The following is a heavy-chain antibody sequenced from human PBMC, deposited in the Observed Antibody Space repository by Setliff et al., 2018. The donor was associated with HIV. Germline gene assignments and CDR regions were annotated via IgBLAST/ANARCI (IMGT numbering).Heavy chain of an antibody. J-gene: IGHJ4*02. CDR1: GLTFSSYW. CDR2: INQDGSAK. V-gene: IGHV3-7*01. CDR3: ARDSVTTVGATRPGY. Sequence: PGGSLRLSCAASGLTFSSYWISWVRQAPGKGLEWVANINQDGSAKFYVDSVKGRFTISRDNAQNSLYLQMNSLRVEDTAVYYCARDSVTTVGATRPGYWGQGTLVTVSS. D-gene: IGHD1-26*01.